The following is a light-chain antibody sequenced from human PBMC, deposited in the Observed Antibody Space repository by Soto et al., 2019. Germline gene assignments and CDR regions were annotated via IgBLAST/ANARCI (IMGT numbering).Light chain of an antibody. CDR2: VNRDVSH. Sequence: QPVLTQSPSASATLVASVKLTCTLTSGHSTYAIAWHQQQPERGPRFLMKVNRDVSHSGGGGLPDRFSGSGSGAAWYLTISSLQSADEPDYYCKTWVTGPWVFGGGPKLTFL. CDR1: SGHSTYA. J-gene: IGLJ3*02. V-gene: IGLV4-69*01. CDR3: KTWVTGPWV.